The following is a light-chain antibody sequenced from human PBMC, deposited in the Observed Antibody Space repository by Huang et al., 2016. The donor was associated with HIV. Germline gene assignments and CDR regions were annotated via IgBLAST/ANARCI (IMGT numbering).Light chain of an antibody. CDR1: QSLSSIY. Sequence: IVLTQSPGTLSLSPGERATLSCRASQSLSSIYLAWYQQRPGQAPRLLIYDASTRATGSPERLISGGSGTDVTLTISRLEPEDYVVYYWQQYGSSPPYTFGQGTKLEIK. V-gene: IGKV3-20*01. CDR2: DAS. J-gene: IGKJ2*01. CDR3: QQYGSSPPYT.